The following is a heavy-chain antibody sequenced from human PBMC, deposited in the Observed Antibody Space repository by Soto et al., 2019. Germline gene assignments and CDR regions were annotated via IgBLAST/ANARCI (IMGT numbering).Heavy chain of an antibody. CDR2: ISYDGRSK. CDR3: ARDRGWSRSHYFDS. CDR1: GFTFSNHG. V-gene: IGHV3-33*01. J-gene: IGHJ4*02. D-gene: IGHD2-15*01. Sequence: QVQSVESGGGVVQPGTSLRLSCAVSGFTFSNHGMHWVRQAPGKGLEWVAFISYDGRSKDYADSLKGRFTISRDNFKDTLFLQMNTLRGDDTAVYYCARDRGWSRSHYFDSWGQGTLVTVSS.